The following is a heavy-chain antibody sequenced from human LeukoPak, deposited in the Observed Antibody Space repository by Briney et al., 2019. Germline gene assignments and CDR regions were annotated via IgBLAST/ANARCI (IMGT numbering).Heavy chain of an antibody. CDR2: INSDGTTT. CDR1: GFTFSTYA. Sequence: GSLRLSCAASGFTFSTYAIQWVRQAPGKGLVWVSRINSDGTTTNYADSVKGRFTISRDNAKNTLFLQMNSLRAEDTAVYYCARGNYYAMDVWGQGTTVTVSS. CDR3: ARGNYYAMDV. J-gene: IGHJ6*02. V-gene: IGHV3-74*01.